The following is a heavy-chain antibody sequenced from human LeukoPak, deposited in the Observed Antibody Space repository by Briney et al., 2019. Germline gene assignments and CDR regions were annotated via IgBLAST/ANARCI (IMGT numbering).Heavy chain of an antibody. J-gene: IGHJ4*02. CDR3: AREISAAASSAY. Sequence: TASETLSLTCTVSGGSIRSYYWSWIRQPPGKGLEWIGYIYYSGSTNYNPSLKSRVTISVDMSKNQFSLKLSSVTAADTAVYYCAREISAAASSAYWGQGTLVTVSS. CDR2: IYYSGST. V-gene: IGHV4-59*01. CDR1: GGSIRSYY. D-gene: IGHD6-13*01.